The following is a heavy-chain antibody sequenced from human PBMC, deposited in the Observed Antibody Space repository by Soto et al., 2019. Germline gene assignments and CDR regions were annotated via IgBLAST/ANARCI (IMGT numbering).Heavy chain of an antibody. J-gene: IGHJ6*02. CDR1: GGSISGYY. CDR2: IDYSGTT. D-gene: IGHD6-25*01. CDR3: ARDQGYAAGMDV. V-gene: IGHV4-59*01. Sequence: PSETLSLTCNVSGGSISGYYWNWIRQTPEKGLEWIGYIDYSGTTKYNPSLKSRVSISIDTPKKQFSLKLSSVTTADTAIYYCARDQGYAAGMDVWGQGTTVTVS.